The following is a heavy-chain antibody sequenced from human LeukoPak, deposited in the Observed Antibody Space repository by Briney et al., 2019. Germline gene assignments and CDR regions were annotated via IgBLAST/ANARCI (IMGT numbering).Heavy chain of an antibody. Sequence: SVKVSCKASGYTFTSYGISWVRQAPGQGLEWMGGIIPILGTANYAQKFQGRVTITADESTSTAYMELSSLRSEDTAVYYCARGIAAAVDYFDYWGQGTLVTVSS. V-gene: IGHV1-69*13. CDR2: IIPILGTA. CDR3: ARGIAAAVDYFDY. J-gene: IGHJ4*02. CDR1: GYTFTSYG. D-gene: IGHD6-13*01.